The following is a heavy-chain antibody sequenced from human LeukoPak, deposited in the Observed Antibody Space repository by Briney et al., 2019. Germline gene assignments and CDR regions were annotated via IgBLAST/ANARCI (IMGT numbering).Heavy chain of an antibody. Sequence: SETLSLTCAVYGGSFSGYYWSWIRQPPGKGLEWLGEINHSGSTNYNPSLKSRVTISVDTSKNQFSLKLSSVTAADTAVYYCARGTSLGYCSSTSCFRGWFDHWGQGTLVTVSS. J-gene: IGHJ5*02. V-gene: IGHV4-34*01. CDR2: INHSGST. CDR1: GGSFSGYY. D-gene: IGHD2-2*01. CDR3: ARGTSLGYCSSTSCFRGWFDH.